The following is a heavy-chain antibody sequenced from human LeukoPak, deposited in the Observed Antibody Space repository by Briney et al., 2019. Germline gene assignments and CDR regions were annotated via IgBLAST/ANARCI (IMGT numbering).Heavy chain of an antibody. J-gene: IGHJ4*02. Sequence: GGSLRISCAVSGSTFSSYWMNLVRPAPGKGLEWVATINPTGSGKYSVALVRGLFTISRDNEKNSLYLEMNSLRVEDTAVYYCGRGDTDYWGEGALVTVSS. CDR2: INPTGSGK. V-gene: IGHV3-7*01. CDR1: GSTFSSYW. D-gene: IGHD5-18*01. CDR3: GRGDTDY.